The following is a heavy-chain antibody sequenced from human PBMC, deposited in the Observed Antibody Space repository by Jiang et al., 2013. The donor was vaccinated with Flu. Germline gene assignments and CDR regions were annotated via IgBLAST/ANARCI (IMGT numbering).Heavy chain of an antibody. D-gene: IGHD3-16*01. CDR1: GYTFSDYY. CDR2: INPNSGGA. J-gene: IGHJ5*02. Sequence: VQLVESGADVKKAGASVKVSCKTSGYTFSDYYIHWVRQAPGQGLQWMGWINPNSGGAKYAEMFQGRVTMTRDTSITTAYMELSGLRSDDTALYFCAREVNRGRENWFDPWGQGTLVTVSS. CDR3: AREVNRGRENWFDP. V-gene: IGHV1-2*02.